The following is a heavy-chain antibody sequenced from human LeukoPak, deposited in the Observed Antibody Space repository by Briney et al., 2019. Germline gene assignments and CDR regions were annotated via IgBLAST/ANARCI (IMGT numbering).Heavy chain of an antibody. J-gene: IGHJ5*02. Sequence: GGSLRLSCAASGFTFSSYGMSWVRQAPGKGVEWVSAISGSGGGGSTNYADSVRGRFTISRDNSKNTLYLQMNSLRAEDTALYYCAKGRFSNFDPWGQGTLVTVSS. CDR1: GFTFSSYG. CDR3: AKGRFSNFDP. CDR2: ISGSGGGGST. D-gene: IGHD4-11*01. V-gene: IGHV3-23*01.